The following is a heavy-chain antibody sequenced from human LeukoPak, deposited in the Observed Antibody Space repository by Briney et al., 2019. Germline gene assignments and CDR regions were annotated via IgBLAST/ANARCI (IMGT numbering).Heavy chain of an antibody. CDR1: GVTPIGYT. CDR2: TSGRVGGT. Sequence: HVGSLRLSPAHSGVTPIGYTMRWVSAAPGERRWSGSPTSGRVGGTNSADSVRGRVTISRDNPKRTLYLQMNSLRAEDTAVYYCAKGYSITGPKGVGFHYWPRGPLDSVSS. D-gene: IGHD6-13*01. CDR3: AKGYSITGPKGVGFHY. J-gene: IGHJ4*02. V-gene: IGHV3-23*01.